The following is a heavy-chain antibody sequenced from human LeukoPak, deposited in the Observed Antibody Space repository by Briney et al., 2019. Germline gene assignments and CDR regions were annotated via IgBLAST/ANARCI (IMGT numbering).Heavy chain of an antibody. CDR2: VNRDGSET. V-gene: IGHV3-7*03. Sequence: PGGSLSLSCAASGFTLSNHWMTWVRQVAERGPEWVANVNRDGSETYYLDSVKGRFTISKDNAKNSLYLQMNSLRAEDTALYHCARNNGMDVCGQGTTVIVSS. CDR1: GFTLSNHW. CDR3: ARNNGMDV. J-gene: IGHJ6*02.